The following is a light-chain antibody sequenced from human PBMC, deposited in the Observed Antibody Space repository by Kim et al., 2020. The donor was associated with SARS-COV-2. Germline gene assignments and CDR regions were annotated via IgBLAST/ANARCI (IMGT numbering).Light chain of an antibody. CDR1: QGISSY. V-gene: IGKV1-9*01. J-gene: IGKJ3*01. Sequence: ASVGDRVTIICRASQGISSYLAWYQQKPGKAPKLLIYAASTLQSGVPPRFSGSGSGTEFTLTISSLQPEDFATYYCQQLNSFLFTFGPGTKVDIK. CDR2: AAS. CDR3: QQLNSFLFT.